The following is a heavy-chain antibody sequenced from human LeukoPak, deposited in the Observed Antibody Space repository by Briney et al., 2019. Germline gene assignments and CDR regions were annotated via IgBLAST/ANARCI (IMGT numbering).Heavy chain of an antibody. Sequence: SETLSLTCTVSSGSISSGDYYWSWIRQPPGKGLEWIGYIYYSGSTYYNPSLKSRVTISVDTSKNQFSLKLSSVTAADTAVYYCASTISQPLGTGLGYCSGGSCYSFSGAFDIWGQGTMVTVSS. D-gene: IGHD2-15*01. CDR2: IYYSGST. CDR1: SGSISSGDYY. CDR3: ASTISQPLGTGLGYCSGGSCYSFSGAFDI. V-gene: IGHV4-30-4*01. J-gene: IGHJ3*02.